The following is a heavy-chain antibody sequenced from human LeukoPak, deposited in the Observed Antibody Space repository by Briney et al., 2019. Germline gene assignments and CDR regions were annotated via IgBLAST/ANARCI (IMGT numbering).Heavy chain of an antibody. CDR1: RFTFDDYA. CDR3: AKDYREDWYFDL. J-gene: IGHJ2*01. Sequence: GGSLRLSCAASRFTFDDYAMHWVRQAPGKGLEWVSGISWNSGSIGYADSVKGRFTISRDNAKNSLYLQMNSLRAEDTALYYCAKDYREDWYFDLWGRGTLVTVSS. V-gene: IGHV3-9*01. CDR2: ISWNSGSI.